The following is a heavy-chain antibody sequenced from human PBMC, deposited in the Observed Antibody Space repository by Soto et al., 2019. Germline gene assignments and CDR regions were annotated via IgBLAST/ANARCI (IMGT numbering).Heavy chain of an antibody. D-gene: IGHD6-13*01. CDR2: IYYSGST. CDR1: GGSVSSGSYY. Sequence: SQTLSLTCTVSGGSVSSGSYYWSWIRQPPGKGLEWIGYIYYSGSTNYNPSLKSRVTISVDTSKNQFSLKLSSVTAAETAVYYCAGAAYSSSWYYNWGQGTLVTVSS. J-gene: IGHJ4*02. CDR3: AGAAYSSSWYYN. V-gene: IGHV4-61*01.